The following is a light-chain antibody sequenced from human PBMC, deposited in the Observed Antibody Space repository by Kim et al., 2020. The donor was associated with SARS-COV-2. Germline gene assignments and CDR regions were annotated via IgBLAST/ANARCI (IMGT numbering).Light chain of an antibody. CDR2: SAS. CDR3: QQYVDSART. J-gene: IGKJ1*01. CDR1: QSVTSNY. Sequence: SPGESTTLSCRASQSVTSNYLAWYQQKPGQAPRLLIYSASSRATGVPDRFSGSGSGTDFTLTISRLESEDFAVYYCQQYVDSARTFGQGTKVDIK. V-gene: IGKV3-20*01.